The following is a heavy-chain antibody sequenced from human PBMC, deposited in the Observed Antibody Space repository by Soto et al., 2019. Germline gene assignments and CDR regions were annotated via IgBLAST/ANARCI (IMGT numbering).Heavy chain of an antibody. V-gene: IGHV3-11*01. CDR3: ARSLLVASLL. D-gene: IGHD5-12*01. CDR1: GGSIGTYY. J-gene: IGHJ3*01. Sequence: LSLTCTVSGGSIGTYYWSWIRQAPGKGLEWVSYISSSGSTIYYADSVKGRFTISRDNAKNSLYLQMNSRRAEDTAVYYCARSLLVASLLWGKGTMVTISS. CDR2: ISSSGSTI.